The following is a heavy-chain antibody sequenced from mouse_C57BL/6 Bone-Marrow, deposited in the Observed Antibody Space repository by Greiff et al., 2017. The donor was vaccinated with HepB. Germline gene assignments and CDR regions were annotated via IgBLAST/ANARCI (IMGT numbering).Heavy chain of an antibody. CDR1: GYTFTSYW. J-gene: IGHJ3*01. CDR3: AREKYGRFAY. CDR2: IDPSDSYT. Sequence: QVQLQQPGAELVMPGASVKLSCKASGYTFTSYWMHWVKQRPGQGLEWIGEIDPSDSYTNYNQKFKGKSTLTVDKSSSTAYIQLSSLTSEDSAVYYCAREKYGRFAYWGQGTLVTVSA. V-gene: IGHV1-69*01. D-gene: IGHD2-10*02.